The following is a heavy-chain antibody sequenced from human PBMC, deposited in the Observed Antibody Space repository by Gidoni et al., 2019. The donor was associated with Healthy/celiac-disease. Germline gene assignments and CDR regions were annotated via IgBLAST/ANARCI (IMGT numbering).Heavy chain of an antibody. D-gene: IGHD3-22*01. V-gene: IGHV4-39*07. Sequence: QLQLQESGPGLVKPSETLSLTCTVSGGSISSSSYYWGWIRQPPGKGLEWIGSIYYSGSTYYNPSLKSRVTISVDTSKNQFSLKLSSVTAADTAVYYCARVSLERRYYDSPEYFQHWGQGTLVTVSS. CDR3: ARVSLERRYYDSPEYFQH. J-gene: IGHJ1*01. CDR2: IYYSGST. CDR1: GGSISSSSYY.